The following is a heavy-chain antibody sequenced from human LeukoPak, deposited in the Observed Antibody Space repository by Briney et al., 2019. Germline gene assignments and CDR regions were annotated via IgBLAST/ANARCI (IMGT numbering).Heavy chain of an antibody. CDR2: INSDGSST. V-gene: IGHV3-74*01. J-gene: IGHJ4*02. CDR1: GFTFSNYW. D-gene: IGHD4-17*01. CDR3: ARDHGDYYFDY. Sequence: QPGGSLRLSCAASGFTFSNYWMHWVRQAPGMGVVWVSRINSDGSSTNYADSVKGLFTISRDNAKNTLYLQMNSLRAEDTAVYYCARDHGDYYFDYWGRGTLVTVSS.